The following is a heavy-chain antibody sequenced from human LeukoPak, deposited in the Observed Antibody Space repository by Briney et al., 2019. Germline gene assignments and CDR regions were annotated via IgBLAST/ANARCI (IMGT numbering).Heavy chain of an antibody. J-gene: IGHJ6*03. CDR1: GDSISTSSYY. Sequence: SETLSLTCSVSGDSISTSSYYWGWIRQPPGKGLEWIGTIYYSGSTYYNPSLTSRVTISVDTSKNQFSLKLSSVTAADTAVYYCARHKDYYYSYMDVWGRGTTVTISS. CDR3: ARHKDYYYSYMDV. V-gene: IGHV4-39*01. CDR2: IYYSGST.